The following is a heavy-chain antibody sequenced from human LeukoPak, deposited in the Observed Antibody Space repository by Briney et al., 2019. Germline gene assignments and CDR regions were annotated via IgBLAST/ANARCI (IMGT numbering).Heavy chain of an antibody. J-gene: IGHJ6*02. CDR1: GGTFSSYA. D-gene: IGHD5-12*01. V-gene: IGHV1-69*13. CDR3: ASGVVAKSGDYYGMDV. Sequence: PVKVSCKASGGTFSSYAISWVRQAPGQGLEWMGGIIPIFGTANYAQKFQGRVTITADESTSTAYMELSSLRSEDTAVYYCASGVVAKSGDYYGMDVWGQGTTVTASS. CDR2: IIPIFGTA.